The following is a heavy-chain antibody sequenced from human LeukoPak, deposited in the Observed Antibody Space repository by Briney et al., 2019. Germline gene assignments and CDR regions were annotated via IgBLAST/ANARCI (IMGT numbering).Heavy chain of an antibody. D-gene: IGHD6-19*01. CDR2: TVGGGDGT. CDR3: ARVSSSGWYTFDY. J-gene: IGHJ4*02. CDR1: GFTFSSTS. V-gene: IGHV3-23*01. Sequence: GGSLRLSCAASGFTFSSTSMSWVRQAPGKGLEWVAVTVGGGDGTYYADSVKGRFTISRDNAKDSLYLQMNSLRAEDTAVYYCARVSSSGWYTFDYWGQGTLVTVSS.